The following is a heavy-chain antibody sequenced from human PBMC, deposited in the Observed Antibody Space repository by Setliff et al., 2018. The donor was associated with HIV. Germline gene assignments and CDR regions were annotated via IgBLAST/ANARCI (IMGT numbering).Heavy chain of an antibody. J-gene: IGHJ4*01. Sequence: SVKVSCKASGYTLTGYYMHWVRLAPGQGLEWMGGIIPFFGTALYAPKFQGRVTITANESTSTGYMELSSLRSVDTAVYFCARGALLAVFDFDHWGHGTLVTVSS. V-gene: IGHV1-69*13. D-gene: IGHD3-10*01. CDR3: ARGALLAVFDFDH. CDR1: GYTLTGYY. CDR2: IIPFFGTA.